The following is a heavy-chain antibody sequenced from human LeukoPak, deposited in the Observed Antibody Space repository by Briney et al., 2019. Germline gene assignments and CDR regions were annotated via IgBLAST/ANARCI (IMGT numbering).Heavy chain of an antibody. D-gene: IGHD3-3*01. J-gene: IGHJ4*02. V-gene: IGHV3-23*01. Sequence: AISGSGGSTYYADSVKGRFTISRDNSKNTLYLQMNSLRAEDTAVYYCAKDLYDFWSTFDYWGQGTLVTVSS. CDR2: ISGSGGST. CDR3: AKDLYDFWSTFDY.